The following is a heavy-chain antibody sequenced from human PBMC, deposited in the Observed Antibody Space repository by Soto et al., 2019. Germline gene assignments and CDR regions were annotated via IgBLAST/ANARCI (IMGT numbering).Heavy chain of an antibody. CDR2: IKRNDDGATT. CDR3: TTDIYPQSFVDIYDI. J-gene: IGHJ3*02. V-gene: IGHV3-15*07. CDR1: GFTFSNTW. Sequence: EHLVESGGGLVKPGGSLTLSCAASGFTFSNTWLNWVRQAPGKGLEWVGRIKRNDDGATTDYAASVTGRFTISRDDSRNTLSLQMNSLKVEDTAVYFCTTDIYPQSFVDIYDIWGQGTRVTVSS. D-gene: IGHD3-9*01.